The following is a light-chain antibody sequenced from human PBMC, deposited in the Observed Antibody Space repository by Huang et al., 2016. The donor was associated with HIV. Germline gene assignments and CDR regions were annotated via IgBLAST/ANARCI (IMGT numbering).Light chain of an antibody. CDR1: QDITNH. J-gene: IGKJ4*01. Sequence: DIQTTQSPSSLSASVGDRVTITFPASQDITNHLNLYQQKPGKAPKLLIYDASTLESGVPSRFSGSASGTNFTFTIASLQPEDVATYYCQQYDDLHLSFGGGTKVEIK. CDR3: QQYDDLHLS. CDR2: DAS. V-gene: IGKV1-33*01.